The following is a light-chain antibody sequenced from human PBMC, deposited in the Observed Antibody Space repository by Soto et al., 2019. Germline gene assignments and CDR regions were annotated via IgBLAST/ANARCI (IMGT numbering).Light chain of an antibody. J-gene: IGKJ1*01. V-gene: IGKV1-39*01. Sequence: DIQMTQSQSSMSASVGDRVTISCRASQRIGTYLAWYQQKPGKAPRLLISGASSVQSGVPPRFSGSGSATDFILTISSLRLEDIATYYCQQTASAPPWTFGQGTKVDI. CDR1: QRIGTY. CDR3: QQTASAPPWT. CDR2: GAS.